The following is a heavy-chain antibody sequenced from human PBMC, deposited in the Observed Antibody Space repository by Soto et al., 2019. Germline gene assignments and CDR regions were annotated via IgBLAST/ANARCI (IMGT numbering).Heavy chain of an antibody. V-gene: IGHV3-23*01. Sequence: GGSLRLSCAASGFTFSSYAMSWVRQAPGKGLEWVSAISGSGGSTYYADSVKGRFTISRDNSKNTLYLQMNSLRAEDTAVYYCAKGSYYDSSGLDAFDICGQGTMVTVSS. CDR1: GFTFSSYA. CDR3: AKGSYYDSSGLDAFDI. J-gene: IGHJ3*02. CDR2: ISGSGGST. D-gene: IGHD3-22*01.